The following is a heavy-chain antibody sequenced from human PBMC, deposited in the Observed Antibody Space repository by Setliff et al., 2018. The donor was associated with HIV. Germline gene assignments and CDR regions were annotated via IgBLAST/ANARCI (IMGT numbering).Heavy chain of an antibody. D-gene: IGHD4-17*01. CDR3: ARQNGDYHGVDQ. Sequence: GASVKVSCKASGYRFTINSLNWVRQAPGQGPEWLGLINTYSGQPTYVKGLTGRVVFSLDTSVNTAYLQISILKTEDTAFYYCARQNGDYHGVDQWGQGTLVTVSS. J-gene: IGHJ4*02. CDR2: INTYSGQP. V-gene: IGHV7-4-1*02. CDR1: GYRFTINS.